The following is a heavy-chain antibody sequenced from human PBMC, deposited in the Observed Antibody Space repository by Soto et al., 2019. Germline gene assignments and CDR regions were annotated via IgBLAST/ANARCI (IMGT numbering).Heavy chain of an antibody. V-gene: IGHV4-39*07. CDR1: GGSISSSSYY. CDR2: IYYSGST. Sequence: SETLSLTCTVSGGSISSSSYYWGWIRQPPGKGLEWIGSIYYSGSTYYNPSLKSRVTISVDTSKNQFSLKLSSVTAADTAAYYCAREGESGSYYLQAFDIWGQGTMVTVSS. CDR3: AREGESGSYYLQAFDI. J-gene: IGHJ3*02. D-gene: IGHD1-26*01.